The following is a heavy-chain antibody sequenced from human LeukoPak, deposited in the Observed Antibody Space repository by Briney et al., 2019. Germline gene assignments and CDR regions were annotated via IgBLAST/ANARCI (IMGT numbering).Heavy chain of an antibody. CDR1: GGSFSGYY. CDR3: ARGTIAADDYYYMDV. J-gene: IGHJ6*03. V-gene: IGHV4-34*01. D-gene: IGHD6-13*01. Sequence: PSETLSLTCAVYGGSFSGYYWSWIRQPPGKGLEWIGEINHSGSTNYNPSLKSRVIISVDTSKNHFSLKLSSVTAADTAVYYCARGTIAADDYYYMDVWGKGTTVTISS. CDR2: INHSGST.